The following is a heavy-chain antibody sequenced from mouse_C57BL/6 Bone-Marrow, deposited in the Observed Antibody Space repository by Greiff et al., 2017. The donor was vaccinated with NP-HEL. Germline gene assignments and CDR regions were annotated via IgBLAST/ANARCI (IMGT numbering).Heavy chain of an antibody. CDR1: GYTFTDYE. Sequence: QVTLKESGAELVRPGASVTLSCKASGYTFTDYEMHWVKQTPVHGLEWIGAIDPETGGTAYNQKFKGKAILTADKSSSTAYMELRSLTSEDSAVYYCTEGDYWGQGTSVTVSS. J-gene: IGHJ4*01. CDR2: IDPETGGT. CDR3: TEGDY. V-gene: IGHV1-15*01.